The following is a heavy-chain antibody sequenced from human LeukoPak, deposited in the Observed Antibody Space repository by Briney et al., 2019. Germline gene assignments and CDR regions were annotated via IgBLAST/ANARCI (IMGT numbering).Heavy chain of an antibody. Sequence: GGSLRLSCAASGFTFSSYAMHWVRQAPGKGLEWVAVISYDGSNKYYADSVKGRFTISRDNSKNTLYLQMNSLRAEDTAVYYCTTRGSGSCTFDYWGQGTLVTVSS. CDR3: TTRGSGSCTFDY. CDR1: GFTFSSYA. V-gene: IGHV3-30*04. CDR2: ISYDGSNK. D-gene: IGHD3-10*01. J-gene: IGHJ4*02.